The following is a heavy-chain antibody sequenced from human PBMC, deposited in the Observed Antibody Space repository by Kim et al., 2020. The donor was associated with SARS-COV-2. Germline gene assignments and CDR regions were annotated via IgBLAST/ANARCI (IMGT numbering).Heavy chain of an antibody. V-gene: IGHV3-48*01. J-gene: IGHJ3*02. D-gene: IGHD3-16*01. Sequence: SAGSVKGRFDISRDDDKNSLDLQINSLRAEDKAVYYCARDNYVWGGAFDIWGQGTMVTVSS. CDR3: ARDNYVWGGAFDI.